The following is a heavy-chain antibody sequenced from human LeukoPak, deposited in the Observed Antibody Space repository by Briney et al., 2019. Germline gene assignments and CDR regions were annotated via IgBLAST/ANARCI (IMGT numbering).Heavy chain of an antibody. V-gene: IGHV3-23*01. CDR2: ISGSSPAT. Sequence: GGSLRLSCVASGFPFSSYTLSWVRQAPGKGLEWVSAISGSSPATYYADSVKGRFTISRDNSKNTLYLQMNSLRAEDTAVYYCARDLSSGFDYWGQGTLVTVSS. D-gene: IGHD6-19*01. J-gene: IGHJ4*02. CDR1: GFPFSSYT. CDR3: ARDLSSGFDY.